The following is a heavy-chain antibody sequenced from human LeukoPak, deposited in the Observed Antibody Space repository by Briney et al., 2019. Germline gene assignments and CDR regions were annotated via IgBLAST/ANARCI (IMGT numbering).Heavy chain of an antibody. CDR1: GGSISSYY. D-gene: IGHD3-22*01. CDR2: IYYSGST. CDR3: ARSSGLYYYDSSPFDY. J-gene: IGHJ4*02. V-gene: IGHV4-59*01. Sequence: PSETLSLTCTVSGGSISSYYWSWIRQPPGKGLEWIGYIYYSGSTNYNPSLKSRVTVSVDMSKNQFSLKLSSVTAADTAVYYCARSSGLYYYDSSPFDYWGQGTLVTVSS.